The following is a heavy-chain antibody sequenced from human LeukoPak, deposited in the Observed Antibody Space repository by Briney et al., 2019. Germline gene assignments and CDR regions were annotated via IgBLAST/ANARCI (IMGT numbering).Heavy chain of an antibody. CDR1: GFTFSSYG. CDR2: IWYDGSNK. J-gene: IGHJ4*02. CDR3: AGETGIAVAGFDY. V-gene: IGHV3-33*01. D-gene: IGHD6-19*01. Sequence: GRSLRLSCAASGFTFSSYGMHWVRQAPGKGLEWVAVIWYDGSNKYYADSVKGRFTISRDNSKNTLYLQMNSLRAEDTAVYYCAGETGIAVAGFDYWGQGTLVTVSS.